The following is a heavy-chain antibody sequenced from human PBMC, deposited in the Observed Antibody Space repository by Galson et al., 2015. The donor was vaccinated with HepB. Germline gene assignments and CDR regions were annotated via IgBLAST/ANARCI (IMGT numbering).Heavy chain of an antibody. V-gene: IGHV3-49*03. Sequence: SLRLSCAASGFTFGDYAMSWFRQAPGKGLEWVGFIRSKAYGGTTEYAASVKGRFTISRDDSKSIAYLQMNSLKTEDTAVYYCTRDLIFDDYVWGSYRPYYFDYWGQGTLVTVSS. CDR1: GFTFGDYA. J-gene: IGHJ4*02. CDR3: TRDLIFDDYVWGSYRPYYFDY. CDR2: IRSKAYGGTT. D-gene: IGHD3-16*02.